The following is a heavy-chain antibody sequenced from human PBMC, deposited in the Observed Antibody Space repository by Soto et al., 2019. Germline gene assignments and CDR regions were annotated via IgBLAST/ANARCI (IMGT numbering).Heavy chain of an antibody. Sequence: SLRLSCAASGFPVSAYYMIWVRQAPGKGLEWVSVMYRGGTTHYADSFQGRFTISRDSSKNTLYLHMNSLRAEDTAVYYCARLSAPTGSYYTAPFDNWGQGTLVTVSS. D-gene: IGHD3-10*01. CDR2: MYRGGTT. CDR1: GFPVSAYY. V-gene: IGHV3-53*01. J-gene: IGHJ4*02. CDR3: ARLSAPTGSYYTAPFDN.